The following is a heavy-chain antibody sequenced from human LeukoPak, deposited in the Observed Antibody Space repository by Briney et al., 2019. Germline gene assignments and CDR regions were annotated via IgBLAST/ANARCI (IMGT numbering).Heavy chain of an antibody. CDR1: GFTFSSYN. CDR3: ARVVGSLAVAGDNWFDP. D-gene: IGHD6-19*01. V-gene: IGHV3-21*01. Sequence: GGSLRLSCAASGFTFSSYNMNWVRQAPGKGLEWVSSISSSSSYIYYADSVKGRFTISRDNAKNSLYLQMNSLRAEDTAVYYCARVVGSLAVAGDNWFDPWGQGTLVTVSS. CDR2: ISSSSSYI. J-gene: IGHJ5*02.